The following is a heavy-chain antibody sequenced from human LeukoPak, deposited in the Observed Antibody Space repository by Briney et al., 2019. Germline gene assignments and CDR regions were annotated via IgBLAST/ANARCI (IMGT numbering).Heavy chain of an antibody. D-gene: IGHD3-9*01. V-gene: IGHV3-66*01. CDR2: TYSGGTT. J-gene: IGHJ6*03. Sequence: GSLRLSCAASGFSVNSQYMSWVRQAPGKGLEWVSVTYSGGTTYYADSVKGRFTISRDNSKNTLYLQMNSLRAKDTAVYYCARGVGFDWLPAYSYYYMDVWGKGTTVTVSS. CDR3: ARGVGFDWLPAYSYYYMDV. CDR1: GFSVNSQY.